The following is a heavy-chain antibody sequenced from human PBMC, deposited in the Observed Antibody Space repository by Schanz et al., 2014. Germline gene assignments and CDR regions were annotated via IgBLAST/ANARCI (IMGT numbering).Heavy chain of an antibody. J-gene: IGHJ4*02. D-gene: IGHD6-13*01. Sequence: EVQLVESGGGLVQPGGSLRLSCAASGFTFSVYWMHWVRQPPGKGLVSVSRISGDGTTTSYADSVKGRFTISRDNAKNTLYLQMYSLRAEDTAVYYCAKEAPSIAAVGTISGWDYWGQGTLVTVSS. CDR3: AKEAPSIAAVGTISGWDY. V-gene: IGHV3-74*01. CDR2: ISGDGTTT. CDR1: GFTFSVYW.